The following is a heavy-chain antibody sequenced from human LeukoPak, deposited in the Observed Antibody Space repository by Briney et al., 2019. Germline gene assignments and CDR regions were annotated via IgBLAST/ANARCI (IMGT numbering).Heavy chain of an antibody. Sequence: GGSLRLSCEASGFTFRNYWMSWVRQAPGKGLECVASINQDGSERYYVDSVTGRSTISRDNSKNLVYLQMNTLRAEDTSIYYCASGVVFDFWGQGTLVTVSS. CDR1: GFTFRNYW. D-gene: IGHD3-3*01. CDR3: ASGVVFDF. CDR2: INQDGSER. J-gene: IGHJ4*02. V-gene: IGHV3-7*03.